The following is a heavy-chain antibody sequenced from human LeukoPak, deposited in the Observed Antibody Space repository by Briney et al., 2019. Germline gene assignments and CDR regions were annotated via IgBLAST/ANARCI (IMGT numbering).Heavy chain of an antibody. J-gene: IGHJ6*02. CDR3: ARVWGRDYCSGGSCYGGHYYYGMDV. CDR1: GYTFTSYG. Sequence: ASVKVSCKASGYTFTSYGISWVRQAPGQGLEWMGWISAYNGNTNYAQKLQGRVTMTTDTSTSTAYMELRSLRSDDTAVYYCARVWGRDYCSGGSCYGGHYYYGMDVWGQGTTVTVSS. D-gene: IGHD2-15*01. CDR2: ISAYNGNT. V-gene: IGHV1-18*01.